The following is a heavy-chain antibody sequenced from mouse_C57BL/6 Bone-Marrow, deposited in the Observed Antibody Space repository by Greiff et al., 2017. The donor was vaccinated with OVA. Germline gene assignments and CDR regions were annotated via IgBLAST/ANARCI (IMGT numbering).Heavy chain of an antibody. CDR1: GYTFTGYW. J-gene: IGHJ2*01. V-gene: IGHV1-55*01. CDR2: IYPGSGST. D-gene: IGHD2-5*01. CDR3: ARYVSNYVLGYYFDY. Sequence: QVQLQQPGAELVKPGASVKMSCKASGYTFTGYWITWVKQRPGQGLEWIGDIYPGSGSTNYNEKFKSKATLTVDTSSSTAYMQLSSLTSEDSAVYYGARYVSNYVLGYYFDYWGQGTTLTVSS.